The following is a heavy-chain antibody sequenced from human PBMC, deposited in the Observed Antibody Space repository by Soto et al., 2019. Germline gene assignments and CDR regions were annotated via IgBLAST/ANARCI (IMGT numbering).Heavy chain of an antibody. Sequence: PGGSLRLSCAASGFTFSDHYMDWVRQAPGKGLGWVGRTRNKANSYTTEYAASVKGRFTISRDDSKNSLYLQMNSLKTEDTAVYYCARMYYYDSSGYYTDDAFDIWGQGTMVTVSS. CDR1: GFTFSDHY. J-gene: IGHJ3*02. CDR2: TRNKANSYTT. V-gene: IGHV3-72*01. CDR3: ARMYYYDSSGYYTDDAFDI. D-gene: IGHD3-22*01.